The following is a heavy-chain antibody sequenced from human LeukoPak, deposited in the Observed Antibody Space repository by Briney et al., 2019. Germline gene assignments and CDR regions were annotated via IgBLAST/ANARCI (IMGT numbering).Heavy chain of an antibody. CDR2: INWNGGST. CDR3: ARDYERDGSGYYPPSFDY. Sequence: GGSLRLSCAASGFTFDDYGMSWVRQAPGKGLEWVSGINWNGGSTGYADSVKGRFTISRDNAKNSLYLQMNSLRAADTAVYYCARDYERDGSGYYPPSFDYWGQGTLVTVSS. V-gene: IGHV3-20*04. CDR1: GFTFDDYG. J-gene: IGHJ4*02. D-gene: IGHD3-22*01.